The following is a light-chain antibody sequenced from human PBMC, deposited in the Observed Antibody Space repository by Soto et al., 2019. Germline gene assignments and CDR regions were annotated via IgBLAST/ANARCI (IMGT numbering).Light chain of an antibody. CDR1: TSDIGAYNF. Sequence: QSALTQPASVSGSPGQPIAVSCTGTTSDIGAYNFVSWYQHYPGKAPQLIIYQVNNRPSGVSDRFSGSKSGNTASLTISGLQAEDEADYYCSSFTTSTTLVFGGGTKLTVL. CDR2: QVN. CDR3: SSFTTSTTLV. J-gene: IGLJ2*01. V-gene: IGLV2-14*01.